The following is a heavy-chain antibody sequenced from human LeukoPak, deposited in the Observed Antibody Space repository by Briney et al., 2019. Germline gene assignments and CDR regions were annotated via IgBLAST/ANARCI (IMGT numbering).Heavy chain of an antibody. V-gene: IGHV1-18*04. J-gene: IGHJ4*02. D-gene: IGHD6-19*01. Sequence: ASVKVSCKASGYTFTSYGISWVRQAPGQGLEWMGWISAYNGNTDYAQKLQGRVTMTTDTSTSAAYMELRSLRSDDTAVYYCAREYSSGSSSDYWGQGTLVTVSS. CDR1: GYTFTSYG. CDR3: AREYSSGSSSDY. CDR2: ISAYNGNT.